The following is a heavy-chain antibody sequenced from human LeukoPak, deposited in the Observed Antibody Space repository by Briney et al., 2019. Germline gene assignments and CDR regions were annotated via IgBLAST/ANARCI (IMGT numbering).Heavy chain of an antibody. Sequence: GESLQISCKGSGYRFTSYWIGWVRQMPGKGLEWMGIIYPGDSDTRYNPSFQGQVTISADKSISTAYLQWSSLKASDTAMYYCARRGPWYYDFWSGYEDYWGQGTLVTVSS. V-gene: IGHV5-51*01. J-gene: IGHJ4*02. CDR3: ARRGPWYYDFWSGYEDY. CDR1: GYRFTSYW. CDR2: IYPGDSDT. D-gene: IGHD3-3*01.